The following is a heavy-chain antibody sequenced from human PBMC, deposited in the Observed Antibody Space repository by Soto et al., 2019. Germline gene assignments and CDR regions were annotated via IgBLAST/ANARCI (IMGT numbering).Heavy chain of an antibody. V-gene: IGHV4-39*01. Sequence: QQELQESGPGLVKPSETLSLTCTVSGGSINNSSFYWGWVRQPPGKRLEWIGSIYYSGSAYYNPSLKSRLTISVDTSKNQFSLNLSSVTAADTAVYFCARRPLVRGIIPYYFDSWGQGTLVTVSS. D-gene: IGHD3-10*01. CDR1: GGSINNSSFY. CDR3: ARRPLVRGIIPYYFDS. J-gene: IGHJ4*02. CDR2: IYYSGSA.